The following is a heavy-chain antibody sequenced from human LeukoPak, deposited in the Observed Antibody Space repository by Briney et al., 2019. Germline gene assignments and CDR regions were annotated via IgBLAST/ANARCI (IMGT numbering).Heavy chain of an antibody. Sequence: SETLSLTCTVSGGSISSGTYYWGWIRQPPGKGLEWIGSFYYSGSTYYNPSLKSRVTISVDTSKNQFSLKLSSVTAADTAVYYCASQYYDYVWGSYKFDYWGQGTLVTVSS. CDR1: GGSISSGTYY. D-gene: IGHD3-16*01. CDR2: FYYSGST. CDR3: ASQYYDYVWGSYKFDY. V-gene: IGHV4-39*07. J-gene: IGHJ4*02.